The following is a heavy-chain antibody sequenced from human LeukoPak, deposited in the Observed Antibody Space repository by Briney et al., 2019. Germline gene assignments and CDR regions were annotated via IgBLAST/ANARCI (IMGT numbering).Heavy chain of an antibody. CDR2: IYTSGST. CDR1: GGSISSYY. D-gene: IGHD2-2*01. Sequence: SETLSLTCTVSGGSISSYYWSWIRQPAGKGLERIGRIYTSGSTNYNPSLKSRVTMSVDTSKIQFSLNLSSVTAADTAVYYCARGWGRGSSTSLDAFDIWGQGTMVTVSS. J-gene: IGHJ3*02. V-gene: IGHV4-4*07. CDR3: ARGWGRGSSTSLDAFDI.